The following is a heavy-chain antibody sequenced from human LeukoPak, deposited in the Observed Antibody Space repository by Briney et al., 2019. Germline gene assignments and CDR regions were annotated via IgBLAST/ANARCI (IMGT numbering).Heavy chain of an antibody. CDR3: ASFSIRTGAYYLDV. Sequence: PGWSLRLSCVASGFTFSTYNMNWVRQAPGKGLEWVSHISPRGTTRYYADSVKGRFTISRDNAKNSLYLKMSSLRVEDSAVYYCASFSIRTGAYYLDVWGKGTTVAVSS. D-gene: IGHD2/OR15-2a*01. V-gene: IGHV3-48*04. J-gene: IGHJ6*03. CDR2: ISPRGTTR. CDR1: GFTFSTYN.